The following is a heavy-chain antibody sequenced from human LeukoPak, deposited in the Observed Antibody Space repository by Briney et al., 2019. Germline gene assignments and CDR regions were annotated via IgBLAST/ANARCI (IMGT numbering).Heavy chain of an antibody. Sequence: SETLSLTCSVSGGSISKSNHYWGWIRQPPGKGLEWIGSIYYGGSTYYNPSLKSRVTISVDTSKNQFSLRLRSVTAADTAVYYCARQDHSIIWYHRIDPWGQGTLVTVSS. D-gene: IGHD6-13*01. CDR2: IYYGGST. CDR1: GGSISKSNHY. J-gene: IGHJ5*02. CDR3: ARQDHSIIWYHRIDP. V-gene: IGHV4-39*01.